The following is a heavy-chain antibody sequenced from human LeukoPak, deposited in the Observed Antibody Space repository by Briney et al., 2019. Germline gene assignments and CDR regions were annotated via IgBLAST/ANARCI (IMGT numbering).Heavy chain of an antibody. Sequence: PSETLSLTCTVSGGSISSYYWSWIRQPPGKGLEWIGDIYYSGSTNYNPSLKSRVTISVDTSKNQFSLKLSSVTAADTAVYYCARGDYYGDYGGDAFDIWGQGTMVTVSS. J-gene: IGHJ3*02. CDR3: ARGDYYGDYGGDAFDI. CDR1: GGSISSYY. V-gene: IGHV4-59*12. D-gene: IGHD4-17*01. CDR2: IYYSGST.